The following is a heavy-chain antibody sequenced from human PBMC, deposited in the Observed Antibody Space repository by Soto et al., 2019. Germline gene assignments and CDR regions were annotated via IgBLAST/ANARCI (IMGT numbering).Heavy chain of an antibody. CDR3: ARGGHVVVVTAAFDY. V-gene: IGHV1-46*03. D-gene: IGHD2-21*02. J-gene: IGHJ4*02. CDR2: INPSGGHT. CDR1: GNTFSNYY. Sequence: QVQLVQSGAEVKKPGASVKVSCKASGNTFSNYYIHWVRQAPGQGLEWMGTINPSGGHTTYAQKFLGRVIMTRDSSTSTLYMELTSLRFEDTAVYYCARGGHVVVVTAAFDYWGQGTLVTVSS.